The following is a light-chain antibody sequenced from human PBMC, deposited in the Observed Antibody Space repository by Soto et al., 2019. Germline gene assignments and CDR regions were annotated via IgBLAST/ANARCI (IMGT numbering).Light chain of an antibody. Sequence: DIQMTQSPSSLTASIGDRVTISCRASQAFSNSLAWYQQKPGKVPTLLICGASILQSGVPSRFSGSGSGTEFTLTISSLQPEDVATYFCQKYDSAPLTFGGGTKVDIK. J-gene: IGKJ4*01. CDR2: GAS. CDR3: QKYDSAPLT. CDR1: QAFSNS. V-gene: IGKV1-27*01.